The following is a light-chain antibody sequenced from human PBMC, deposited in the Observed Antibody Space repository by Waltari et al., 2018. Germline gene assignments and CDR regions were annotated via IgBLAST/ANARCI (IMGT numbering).Light chain of an antibody. CDR2: GAS. J-gene: IGKJ1*01. CDR1: QSVSSS. CDR3: QQYNTWPRT. V-gene: IGKV3-15*01. Sequence: EIVMTQSPATLSVSPGERATLSCRASQSVSSSVAWDQEKPGQAPRLLIYGASTRATGIPGRSSGSGSGAEFTLTISSLQAEDSAVYYCQQYNTWPRTFGQGTKLEVK.